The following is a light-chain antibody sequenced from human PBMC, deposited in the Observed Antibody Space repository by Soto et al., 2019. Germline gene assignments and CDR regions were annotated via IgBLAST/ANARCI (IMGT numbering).Light chain of an antibody. V-gene: IGLV2-14*01. CDR3: SSYTSSSTLYV. J-gene: IGLJ1*01. Sequence: QSALTQPASVSGSPGQSITISCAGTSSDIGGYNYVSWYQQHPGKAPNVMIYEVSNRPSGVSNRFSGSKSGNTASLTISGLQAEDEADYYCSSYTSSSTLYVFGSGTKV. CDR2: EVS. CDR1: SSDIGGYNY.